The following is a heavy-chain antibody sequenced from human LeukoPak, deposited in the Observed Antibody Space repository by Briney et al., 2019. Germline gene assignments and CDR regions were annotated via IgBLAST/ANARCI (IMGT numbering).Heavy chain of an antibody. J-gene: IGHJ5*02. CDR3: TRDRLGESGWFDP. Sequence: ASVTVSCKASGYTFTDYNIHWVRQAPGQGLEWMGWMNPNSGGANYAQKFQDRVTMTRDTSIGTAYMELSGVRSDDSAVYYCTRDRLGESGWFDPWGQGTLVTVSS. D-gene: IGHD3-16*01. V-gene: IGHV1-2*02. CDR2: MNPNSGGA. CDR1: GYTFTDYN.